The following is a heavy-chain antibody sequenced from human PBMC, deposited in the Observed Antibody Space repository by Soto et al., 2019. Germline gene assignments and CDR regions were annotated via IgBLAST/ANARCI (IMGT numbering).Heavy chain of an antibody. J-gene: IGHJ4*02. Sequence: SETLSLTCTVSGGSVSSGSYYWSWIRQPPGKGLEWIGYIYYSESTNYNPSLKSRVTISVDTSKNQFSLKLSSVTAADTAVYYWARGAALLDYWGQGTLVTVSS. CDR3: ARGAALLDY. D-gene: IGHD6-13*01. CDR1: GGSVSSGSYY. CDR2: IYYSEST. V-gene: IGHV4-61*01.